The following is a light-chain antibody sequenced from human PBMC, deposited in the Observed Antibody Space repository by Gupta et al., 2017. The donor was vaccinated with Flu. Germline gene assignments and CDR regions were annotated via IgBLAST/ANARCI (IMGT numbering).Light chain of an antibody. CDR2: GNS. Sequence: QSVLTQPPSVSGAPGQRVTISCTGRSSNIGAVYDVHWYQQLPGTAPKLLIYGNSNRPSGVPDRFSGSKSGTSASLAITRLQAEDEADYYCQSYDSSLSGSYVFGTGTKVTVL. J-gene: IGLJ1*01. CDR1: SSNIGAVYD. CDR3: QSYDSSLSGSYV. V-gene: IGLV1-40*01.